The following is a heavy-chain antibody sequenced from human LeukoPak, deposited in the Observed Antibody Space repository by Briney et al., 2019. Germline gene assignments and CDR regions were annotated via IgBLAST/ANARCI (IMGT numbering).Heavy chain of an antibody. Sequence: PGGSLRLSCAASGFTFSNSAMSWVRQAPGKGLEWVSGFTRNDETTSYADSVKGRFTISRDNSRDTLYLQMNSLTAEDTAVYYCARMGATPGYWGQGTLVTVSS. D-gene: IGHD1-26*01. J-gene: IGHJ4*02. CDR1: GFTFSNSA. CDR2: FTRNDETT. CDR3: ARMGATPGY. V-gene: IGHV3-23*01.